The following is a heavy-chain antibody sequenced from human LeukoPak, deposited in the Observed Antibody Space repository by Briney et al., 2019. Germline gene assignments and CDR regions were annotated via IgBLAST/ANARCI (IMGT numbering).Heavy chain of an antibody. CDR3: AKDIASSTTMGFDY. D-gene: IGHD2-2*01. CDR1: GFSFDDYA. CDR2: ISWNSGSV. Sequence: GGSLRLSCAASGFSFDDYAMQWVRQAPGKGLEWVSGISWNSGSVGYADSVKGRFTISRDNAKNYLYLQMNSLRAEDTALYYCAKDIASSTTMGFDYWGQGTLVTVSS. V-gene: IGHV3-9*01. J-gene: IGHJ4*02.